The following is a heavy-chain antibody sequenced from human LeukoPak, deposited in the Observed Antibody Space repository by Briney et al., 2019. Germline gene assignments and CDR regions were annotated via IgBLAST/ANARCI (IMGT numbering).Heavy chain of an antibody. CDR1: GGSFSGYY. CDR2: INHSGST. D-gene: IGHD3-9*01. J-gene: IGHJ4*02. Sequence: SETLSLTCAVYGGSFSGYYWSWIRQPPGKGLEWIGEINHSGSTNYNPSLKSRVTISVDTSKNQFSLKLSSVTAADTAVYYCARRLRYFDWPRLDYWGQGTLVTVSS. CDR3: ARRLRYFDWPRLDY. V-gene: IGHV4-34*01.